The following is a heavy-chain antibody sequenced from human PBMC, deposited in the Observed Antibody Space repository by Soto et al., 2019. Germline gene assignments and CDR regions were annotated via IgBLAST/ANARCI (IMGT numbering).Heavy chain of an antibody. D-gene: IGHD3-10*01. CDR1: GGSFSGYY. Sequence: SETLSLTCAVYGGSFSGYYWSWIRQPPGKGLEWIGEINHSGSTNYNPSLKSRVTISVDTSKNQFSLKLSSVTAADTAVYYCARVRRELLWFGESTYYFDYWGQGTLVTVSS. J-gene: IGHJ4*02. CDR3: ARVRRELLWFGESTYYFDY. V-gene: IGHV4-34*01. CDR2: INHSGST.